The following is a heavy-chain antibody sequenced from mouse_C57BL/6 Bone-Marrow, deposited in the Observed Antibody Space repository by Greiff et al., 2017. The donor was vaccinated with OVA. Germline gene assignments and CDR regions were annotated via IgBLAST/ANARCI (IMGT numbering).Heavy chain of an antibody. CDR3: ARSHYYGSAWFAY. Sequence: QVQLQQSGPELVKPGASVKISCKASGYTFTDYYINWVKQRPGQGLEWIGWIFPGSGSTYYNEKFMGKATLTVDKSSSTAYMLLSSLTSEDSAVYFCARSHYYGSAWFAYWDQGTLVTVSA. CDR1: GYTFTDYY. V-gene: IGHV1-75*01. J-gene: IGHJ3*01. D-gene: IGHD1-1*01. CDR2: IFPGSGST.